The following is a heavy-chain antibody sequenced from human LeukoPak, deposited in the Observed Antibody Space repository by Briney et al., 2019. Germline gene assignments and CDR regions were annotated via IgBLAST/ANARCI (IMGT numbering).Heavy chain of an antibody. CDR1: GFTFSSYG. J-gene: IGHJ6*03. CDR3: ARGGDGSGSYRYYYYMDV. CDR2: IRYDGSNK. D-gene: IGHD3-10*01. Sequence: GGSLRLSCAASGFTFSSYGMHWVRQAPGKGLEWVAFIRYDGSNKYYADSVKGRFTISRDNSKNTLYLQMNSLRAEDTAVYYCARGGDGSGSYRYYYYMDVWGKGTTVTVSS. V-gene: IGHV3-30*02.